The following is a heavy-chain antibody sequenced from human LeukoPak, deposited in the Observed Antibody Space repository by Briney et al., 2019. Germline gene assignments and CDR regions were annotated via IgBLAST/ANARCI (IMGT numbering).Heavy chain of an antibody. V-gene: IGHV1-8*01. CDR1: GYTFTSYD. J-gene: IGHJ4*02. Sequence: ASVKVSCKASGYTFTSYDINWVRQVTGQGLEWMGWMNPNNGNTGYVQKFQGRVTMTRDMSTSTVYMELSSLRSEDTAVYYCARVSVGATMLAYFDYWGQGTLVTVSS. CDR2: MNPNNGNT. CDR3: ARVSVGATMLAYFDY. D-gene: IGHD1-26*01.